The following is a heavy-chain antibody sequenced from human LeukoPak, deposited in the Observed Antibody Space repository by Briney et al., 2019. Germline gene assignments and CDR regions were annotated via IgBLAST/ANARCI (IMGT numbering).Heavy chain of an antibody. J-gene: IGHJ6*03. D-gene: IGHD3-10*01. CDR3: ARDRRGGYYYYYMDV. Sequence: GGSLRLSCAASGFTFSSYWMSWVSQAPGKGLEWVANIKQDGSEKYYVDSVKGRFTISRDNAKNSLYLQMNSLRAEDTAVYYCARDRRGGYYYYYMDVWGKGTTVTVSS. CDR1: GFTFSSYW. V-gene: IGHV3-7*01. CDR2: IKQDGSEK.